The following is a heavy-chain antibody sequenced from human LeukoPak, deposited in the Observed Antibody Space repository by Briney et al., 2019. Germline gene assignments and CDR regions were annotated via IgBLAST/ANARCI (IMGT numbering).Heavy chain of an antibody. CDR2: ISSSSSYI. CDR3: ARRGGNDYGAYLMAAFDY. CDR1: GFTFSSYG. J-gene: IGHJ4*02. Sequence: PGGSLRLSCAASGFTFSSYGMNWVRQAPGKGLEWVSSISSSSSYIYYADSVKGRFTMSRDNARNSLYLQMNSLRAEDTAVYYCARRGGNDYGAYLMAAFDYWGQGTLVTVSS. D-gene: IGHD4-17*01. V-gene: IGHV3-21*01.